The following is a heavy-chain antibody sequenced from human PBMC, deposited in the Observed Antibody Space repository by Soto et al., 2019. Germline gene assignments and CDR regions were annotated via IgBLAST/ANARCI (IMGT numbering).Heavy chain of an antibody. V-gene: IGHV3-7*01. D-gene: IGHD1-20*01. Sequence: GGSLRLSCAASDFTFDKYYMTWVRQAPGKGPEWVANIKPDGSEQYYVDSVKGRFTISRDNANHSLYLQMNSLRAEDTAVYFCARGNWNYYYGLDVWGQGTTVTVSS. J-gene: IGHJ6*02. CDR1: DFTFDKYY. CDR3: ARGNWNYYYGLDV. CDR2: IKPDGSEQ.